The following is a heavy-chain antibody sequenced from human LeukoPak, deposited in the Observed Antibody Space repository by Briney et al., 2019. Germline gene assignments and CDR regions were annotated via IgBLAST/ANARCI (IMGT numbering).Heavy chain of an antibody. Sequence: GRSLRLSCAASGFTVSSNEMSWVRQAPGKGLEWVSSISGGSTYYADSVKGRFTISRDNSKNTLYLQMNSLRAEDTAVYYCARGAARMVEMGTIISFEYWGQGTLVTVSS. J-gene: IGHJ4*02. CDR3: ARGAARMVEMGTIISFEY. D-gene: IGHD5-24*01. V-gene: IGHV3-38-3*01. CDR1: GFTVSSNE. CDR2: ISGGST.